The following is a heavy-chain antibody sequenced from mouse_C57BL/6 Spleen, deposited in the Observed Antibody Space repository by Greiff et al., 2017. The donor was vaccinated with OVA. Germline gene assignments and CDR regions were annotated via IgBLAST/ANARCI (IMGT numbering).Heavy chain of an antibody. J-gene: IGHJ2*01. CDR3: ASSLTVRNFDY. CDR2: IDPSDSYT. Sequence: QVQLQQPGDEHVMPGASVKLSCKASGYTLTSYWMHWVKQRPGQGLEWIGEIDPSDSYTNYNQKFKGKSTLTVDKYSSTAYMQLSGQTSENSAVYKCASSLTVRNFDYWNQGIAHTVSS. V-gene: IGHV1-69*01. CDR1: GYTLTSYW.